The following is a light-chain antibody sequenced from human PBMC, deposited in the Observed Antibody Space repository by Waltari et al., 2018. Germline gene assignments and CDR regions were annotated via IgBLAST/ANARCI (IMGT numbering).Light chain of an antibody. CDR3: QTGCHGTWV. CDR1: SGHSSHI. V-gene: IGLV4-69*01. J-gene: IGLJ3*02. CDR2: RNSEGSH. Sequence: QLVLTQSPSASASLGASVTLTCTLRSGHSSHIVAWLHQQPEKGPRFVRKRNSEGSHSKGDEIPDRFSGSSSGAERYRTISGVQSEDEADYYCQTGCHGTWVFGGGTKLTVL.